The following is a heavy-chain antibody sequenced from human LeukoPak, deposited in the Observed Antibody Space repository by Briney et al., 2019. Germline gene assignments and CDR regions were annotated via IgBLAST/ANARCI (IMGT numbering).Heavy chain of an antibody. CDR1: GFTFSSYA. CDR2: ISGSGGST. Sequence: EGSLRLSCAASGFTFSSYAMSWVRQAPGKGLEWVSAISGSGGSTYYADSVKGRFTISRDNSKNTPYLQMNSLRAEDTAVYYCAKELHYYDILTGPFDYWGQGTLVTVSS. J-gene: IGHJ4*02. CDR3: AKELHYYDILTGPFDY. V-gene: IGHV3-23*01. D-gene: IGHD3-9*01.